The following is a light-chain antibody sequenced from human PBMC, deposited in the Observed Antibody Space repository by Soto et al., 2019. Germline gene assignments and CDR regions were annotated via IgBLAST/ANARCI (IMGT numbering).Light chain of an antibody. CDR1: QGINIF. Sequence: DIQLTQSPSFLSASVGDRVTITCRASQGINIFLAWFQQKPGKAPNLLISAASTLQSGVPSRFSGSGSETEFTLTITSLQPEDSATYYCQQYYSYPRTFGQGTKVEIK. CDR3: QQYYSYPRT. V-gene: IGKV1-9*01. CDR2: AAS. J-gene: IGKJ1*01.